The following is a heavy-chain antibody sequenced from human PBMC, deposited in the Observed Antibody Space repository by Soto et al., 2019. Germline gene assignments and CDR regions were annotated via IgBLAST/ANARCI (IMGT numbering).Heavy chain of an antibody. V-gene: IGHV3-23*01. CDR1: GFTFSTYA. Sequence: PGGSLRLSCAASGFTFSTYAMSWVRQAPGKGLEWVSAISGSGGSTYYADSVKGRFTISRDNSKNTLYLQMNSLRAEDTAVYYCAKNPPRTVTTTLYYFDYWGQGTLVTVSS. CDR2: ISGSGGST. J-gene: IGHJ4*02. CDR3: AKNPPRTVTTTLYYFDY. D-gene: IGHD4-17*01.